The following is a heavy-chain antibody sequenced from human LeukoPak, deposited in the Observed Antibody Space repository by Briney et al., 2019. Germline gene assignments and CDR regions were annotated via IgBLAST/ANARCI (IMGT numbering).Heavy chain of an antibody. CDR3: ARHSTIGYYFDY. Sequence: SVKVSCKASGGTFSSYAISWVRQAPGQGLEWMGRIIPILGIANYAQKFQGRVTITADKSTSTAYMELSSLRSEDTAVYYCARHSTIGYYFDYWGQGTLVTVSS. CDR1: GGTFSSYA. D-gene: IGHD3-16*01. V-gene: IGHV1-69*04. CDR2: IIPILGIA. J-gene: IGHJ4*02.